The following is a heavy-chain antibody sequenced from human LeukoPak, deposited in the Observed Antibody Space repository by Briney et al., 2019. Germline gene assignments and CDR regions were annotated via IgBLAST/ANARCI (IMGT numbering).Heavy chain of an antibody. Sequence: PGRSLRLSCAASGFTFSSYGMHWVRQAPGKGLEWVAVISYDGSNKYYADSVKGRFTISRDNSKNTLYLQMNSLRAEDTAVYYCANYWYPWGPGTLVTVSS. CDR1: GFTFSSYG. D-gene: IGHD2-8*02. J-gene: IGHJ5*02. V-gene: IGHV3-30*18. CDR3: ANYWYP. CDR2: ISYDGSNK.